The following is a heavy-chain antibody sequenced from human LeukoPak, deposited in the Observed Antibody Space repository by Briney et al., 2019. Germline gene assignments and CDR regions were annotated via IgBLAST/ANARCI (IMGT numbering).Heavy chain of an antibody. CDR1: GFTFSSYS. V-gene: IGHV3-21*01. Sequence: GGSLRLSCAASGFTFSSYSMNWVRQAPGKGLEWVSSISSSSSYIYYADSVKGRFTISRDNAKNSLYLQMNSLRAEDTAVYYCARGYDSSGYEFDYWGQGTLVTVSS. J-gene: IGHJ4*02. CDR2: ISSSSSYI. CDR3: ARGYDSSGYEFDY. D-gene: IGHD3-22*01.